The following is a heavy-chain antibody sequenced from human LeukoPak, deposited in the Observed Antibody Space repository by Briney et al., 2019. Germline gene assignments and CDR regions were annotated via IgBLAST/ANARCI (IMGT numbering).Heavy chain of an antibody. CDR3: ARGHSGWYDY. D-gene: IGHD6-19*01. J-gene: IGHJ4*02. Sequence: AGGSLRLSCAASGFTFSSYAMHWVRQAPGKGLEWVAVISYDGSNKYYADSVKGRFTISRDNSKNTLYLQMNSLRAEDTAVYYCARGHSGWYDYWGQGTLVTVSS. V-gene: IGHV3-30*04. CDR1: GFTFSSYA. CDR2: ISYDGSNK.